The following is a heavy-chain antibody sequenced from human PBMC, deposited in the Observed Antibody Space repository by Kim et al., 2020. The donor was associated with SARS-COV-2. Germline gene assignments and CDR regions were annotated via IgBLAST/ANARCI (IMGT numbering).Heavy chain of an antibody. D-gene: IGHD1-26*01. CDR1: GFTFSSYS. Sequence: GGSLRLSCAASGFTFSSYSMNWVRQAPGKGLEWVSSISSSSSYIYYADSVKGRFTISRDNAKNSLYLQMNSLRAEDTAVYYCARDHKSLGGSYRSVDYWGQGTLVTVSS. CDR2: ISSSSSYI. CDR3: ARDHKSLGGSYRSVDY. V-gene: IGHV3-21*01. J-gene: IGHJ4*02.